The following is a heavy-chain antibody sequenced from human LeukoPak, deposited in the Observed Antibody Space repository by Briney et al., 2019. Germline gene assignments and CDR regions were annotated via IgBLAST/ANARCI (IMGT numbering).Heavy chain of an antibody. J-gene: IGHJ4*02. CDR2: ISWHSGSI. Sequence: PGGSLRPSCAASGFTFHDYAMHWVRQAPGKGLEWVSGISWHSGSIGYADSVKGRFTISRDNAKNSLYLQMNSLRAEDTALYYCAKDTWDSSGYLSLWGQGTLVTVSS. D-gene: IGHD3-22*01. V-gene: IGHV3-9*01. CDR1: GFTFHDYA. CDR3: AKDTWDSSGYLSL.